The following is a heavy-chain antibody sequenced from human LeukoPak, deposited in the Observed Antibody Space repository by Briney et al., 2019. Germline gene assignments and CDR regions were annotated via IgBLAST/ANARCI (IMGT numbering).Heavy chain of an antibody. J-gene: IGHJ4*02. CDR2: IYSSGST. D-gene: IGHD3-22*01. V-gene: IGHV4-4*07. CDR1: GGSISSHY. CDR3: ARDDRGTDY. Sequence: SETLSLTCTVSGGSISSHYWSWVRQPAGKGLEWIGRIYSSGSTNYNPSLKSRATISVDTSKNQFSLKVNSVIAADTAVYYCARDDRGTDYWGQGTLVTVSS.